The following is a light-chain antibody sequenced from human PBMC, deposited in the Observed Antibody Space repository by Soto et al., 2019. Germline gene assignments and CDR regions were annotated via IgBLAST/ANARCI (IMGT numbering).Light chain of an antibody. Sequence: QSVLTQSPSASGTPGQRVTISCSGSSSNIGSNYVYWYQQLPGTAPKLLMYRNNKRPSGVPDRFSGSKSGTSASLAISGLRSEAEADYYCAAWDDSLSGSYVFGTGTKVTVL. V-gene: IGLV1-47*01. CDR2: RNN. CDR1: SSNIGSNY. J-gene: IGLJ1*01. CDR3: AAWDDSLSGSYV.